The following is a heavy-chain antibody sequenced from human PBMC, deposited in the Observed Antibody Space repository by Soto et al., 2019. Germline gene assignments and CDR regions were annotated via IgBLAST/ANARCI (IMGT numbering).Heavy chain of an antibody. CDR1: GFTFISYA. J-gene: IGHJ4*02. CDR2: ISVSGDPT. CDR3: VKVPYDKMWGSYVRYFDN. Sequence: EVQLLESGGGLVQPGGSLRVPCTASGFTFISYAMSWVRQSPRKGLEWVSVISVSGDPTYDAESVKGRFTISRNNSKITRYLQMTSLTADESTVYFCVKVPYDKMWGSYVRYFDNWVQGTLITVSA. D-gene: IGHD3-16*01. V-gene: IGHV3-23*01.